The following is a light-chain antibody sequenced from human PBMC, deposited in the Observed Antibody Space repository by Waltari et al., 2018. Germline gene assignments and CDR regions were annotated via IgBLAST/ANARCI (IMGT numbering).Light chain of an antibody. Sequence: QSALTQPASVSGSPGQSITISCTGTSNDIGDYNYVSWYQQHPGKVPKLMIYDVVGRPSVVSDRFSGSKSGNTASLTISGLQTEDEADYYCSSYTSTSTFVFGSGTKVTVL. J-gene: IGLJ1*01. CDR3: SSYTSTSTFV. CDR1: SNDIGDYNY. CDR2: DVV. V-gene: IGLV2-14*03.